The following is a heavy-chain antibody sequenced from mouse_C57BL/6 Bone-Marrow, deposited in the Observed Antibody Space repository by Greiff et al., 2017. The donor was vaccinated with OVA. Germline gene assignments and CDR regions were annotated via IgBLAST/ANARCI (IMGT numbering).Heavy chain of an antibody. Sequence: VQLQQSDAELVKPGASVKISCKVSGYTFTDHTIHWMKQRPEQGLEWIGYIYPRDGSTKYNEKFKGKATLTADNSSSTAYMQLNSLTSDDSAVYFCARPWYYGSSFFYAMDYWGQGTSVTVSS. CDR2: IYPRDGST. J-gene: IGHJ4*01. CDR1: GYTFTDHT. CDR3: ARPWYYGSSFFYAMDY. V-gene: IGHV1-78*01. D-gene: IGHD1-1*01.